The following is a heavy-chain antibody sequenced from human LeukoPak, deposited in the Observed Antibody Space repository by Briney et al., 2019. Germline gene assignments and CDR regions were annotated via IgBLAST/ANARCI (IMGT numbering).Heavy chain of an antibody. Sequence: PGGSLRLSCAASGFTFSTYSMNWVRQAPGKGLEWVSSIGGTGTSIYYADSVKGRFTISRDNPKNSLYLQMNSLRAEDTAVYYCARDMELRYFDWLPSEGCFDYWGQGTVVTVSS. V-gene: IGHV3-21*04. J-gene: IGHJ4*02. CDR1: GFTFSTYS. CDR3: ARDMELRYFDWLPSEGCFDY. D-gene: IGHD3-9*01. CDR2: IGGTGTSI.